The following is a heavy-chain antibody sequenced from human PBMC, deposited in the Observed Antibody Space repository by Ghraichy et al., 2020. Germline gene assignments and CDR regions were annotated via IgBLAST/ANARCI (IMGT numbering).Heavy chain of an antibody. CDR3: AKDKRDSTGYYYSSS. Sequence: GGSLRLSCAASGFTFSNYAMTWVRQAPGRGLEWVSGISVNGDGTFYADSVKGRFTISRDNSKNTLYLQMNSLRAEDTAVYSGAKDKRDSTGYYYSSSWGQGTLVTVSS. V-gene: IGHV3-23*01. J-gene: IGHJ5*02. CDR1: GFTFSNYA. D-gene: IGHD3-22*01. CDR2: ISVNGDGT.